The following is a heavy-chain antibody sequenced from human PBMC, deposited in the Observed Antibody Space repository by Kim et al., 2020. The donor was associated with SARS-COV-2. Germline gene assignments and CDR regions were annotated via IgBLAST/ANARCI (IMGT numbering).Heavy chain of an antibody. Sequence: GGSLRLSCAASGFTFTTYGMHWVRQAPGKGLAWVAVAWRDGKTSFYADSVRGRFTMSRDNSRNTVSLQMNSLRADDTAMYYCVREKGPFDAFDIWGQGTMVIVSS. CDR3: VREKGPFDAFDI. CDR2: AWRDGKTS. V-gene: IGHV3-33*01. CDR1: GFTFTTYG. J-gene: IGHJ3*02.